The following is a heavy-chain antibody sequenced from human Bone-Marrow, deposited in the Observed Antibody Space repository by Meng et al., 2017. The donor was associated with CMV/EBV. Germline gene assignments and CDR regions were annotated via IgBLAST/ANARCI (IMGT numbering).Heavy chain of an antibody. D-gene: IGHD3-10*01. CDR3: ARDLITLVWGLIIARYWYLDL. V-gene: IGHV1-69*04. J-gene: IGHJ2*01. CDR1: GGTFSSYA. Sequence: SVKVSCKASGGTFSSYAISWVRQAPGQGLEWMGRIIPNLGIANYAQKLQGRVTITADKSTSTAYMELSSLRAEDKAVYYCARDLITLVWGLIIARYWYLDLWGRGTRVTVSS. CDR2: IIPNLGIA.